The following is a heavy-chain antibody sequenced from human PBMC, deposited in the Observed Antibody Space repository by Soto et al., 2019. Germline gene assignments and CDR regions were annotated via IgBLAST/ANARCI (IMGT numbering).Heavy chain of an antibody. CDR1: GFTVSSNY. CDR3: ATLYSSGSDAFDI. CDR2: IYSGGST. Sequence: GGSLRLSCAASGFTVSSNYMSWVRQAPGKGLEWVSVIYSGGSTYYADSVKGRFTISRDNSKNTLYLQMNSLRAEDTAVYYCATLYSSGSDAFDIWGQGTMVTVSS. V-gene: IGHV3-66*01. J-gene: IGHJ3*02. D-gene: IGHD6-19*01.